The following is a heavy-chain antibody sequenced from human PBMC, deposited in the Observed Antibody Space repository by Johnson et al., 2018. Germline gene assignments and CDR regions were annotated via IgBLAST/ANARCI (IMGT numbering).Heavy chain of an antibody. Sequence: VQLVESGGGVVQPGRSLRLSCAASGFTFSSYDMHWVRQATGKGLEWVSALGTAGDTYYPGSVKGRFTISRDNANTSRYLQMNSLRAEDTAVYYCAREFPTYREGLFHHWGQGTLVTVSS. J-gene: IGHJ1*01. CDR3: AREFPTYREGLFHH. V-gene: IGHV3-13*01. D-gene: IGHD5-24*01. CDR2: LGTAGDT. CDR1: GFTFSSYD.